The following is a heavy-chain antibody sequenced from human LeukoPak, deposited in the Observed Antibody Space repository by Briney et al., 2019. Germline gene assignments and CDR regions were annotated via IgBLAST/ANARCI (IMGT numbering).Heavy chain of an antibody. J-gene: IGHJ4*02. CDR2: INHSGST. D-gene: IGHD3-9*01. Sequence: SETLSLTCAVYGGSFSGYYWSWIRQPPGKGLEWIGEINHSGSTNYNPSLKSRVTISVDTYKNQFSLKLSSVTAADTAVYYCARGDWGFPFDYWGQGTLVTVSS. CDR1: GGSFSGYY. CDR3: ARGDWGFPFDY. V-gene: IGHV4-34*01.